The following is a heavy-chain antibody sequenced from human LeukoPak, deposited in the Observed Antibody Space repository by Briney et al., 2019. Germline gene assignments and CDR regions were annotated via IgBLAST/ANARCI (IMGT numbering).Heavy chain of an antibody. V-gene: IGHV3-21*01. D-gene: IGHD4-23*01. CDR2: ISSSSDYI. Sequence: TGGSLRLSCPASGFTFSDYSMSWVRQAPGKGLEWVSSISSSSDYIYYADSVKGRFTISRDNARNSLYLQMNSLRAEDTAVYYCARGLGGGWGQGTLVTVSS. CDR1: GFTFSDYS. CDR3: ARGLGGG. J-gene: IGHJ4*02.